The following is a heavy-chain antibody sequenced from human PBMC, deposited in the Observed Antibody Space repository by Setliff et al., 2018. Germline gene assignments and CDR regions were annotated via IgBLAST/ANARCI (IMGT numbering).Heavy chain of an antibody. J-gene: IGHJ6*03. CDR3: AREGVDTRSSTDYRYYMDV. Sequence: SVKVSCKASGGTFGNYGVSWVRQAPGQGLEWMGGTIPLFGTTDYAQKFHGRVTIITDESTSTAYMELSSLTSDDTAVYYCAREGVDTRSSTDYRYYMDVWGQGTTVTVSS. CDR1: GGTFGNYG. D-gene: IGHD5-18*01. CDR2: TIPLFGTT. V-gene: IGHV1-69*05.